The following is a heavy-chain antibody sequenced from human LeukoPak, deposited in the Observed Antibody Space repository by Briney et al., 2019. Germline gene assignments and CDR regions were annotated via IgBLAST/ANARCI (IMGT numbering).Heavy chain of an antibody. J-gene: IGHJ5*02. V-gene: IGHV4-59*08. CDR1: GGSISSYY. CDR2: IYYSGST. D-gene: IGHD5-18*01. Sequence: SETLSLTCTVSGGSISSYYWSWIRQPPGKGLEWIGYIYYSGSTNYNPSLKSRVTISVDTSKNQFSLKLSSVTAADTAVYYCARLGLPRPWFDPWGQGTLVTVSS. CDR3: ARLGLPRPWFDP.